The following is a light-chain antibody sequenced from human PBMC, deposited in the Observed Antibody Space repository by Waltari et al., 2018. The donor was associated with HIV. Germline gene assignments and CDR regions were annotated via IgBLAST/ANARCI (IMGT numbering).Light chain of an antibody. Sequence: DIVMTQSPHSLALSLGETATINCKSSQSLLYSSKNENFLAWYQQKPGQTAQVLISSASTRGSGVPDRFSGSGSGTDFTLTINSLQSGDVAVYFCQQYYTTPPTFGQGTRVEIK. CDR2: SAS. CDR1: QSLLYSSKNENF. V-gene: IGKV4-1*01. J-gene: IGKJ1*01. CDR3: QQYYTTPPT.